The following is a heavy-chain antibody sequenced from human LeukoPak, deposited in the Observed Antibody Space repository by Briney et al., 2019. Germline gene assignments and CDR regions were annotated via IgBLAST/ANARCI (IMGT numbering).Heavy chain of an antibody. D-gene: IGHD2-15*01. J-gene: IGHJ4*02. CDR1: GFTFSSYA. V-gene: IGHV3-23*01. CDR3: AKDEGYCSGGSCYYFDY. Sequence: GGSLRLSCAASGFTFSSYAMSWVRQAPGKGLEWVSAISGSGGSAYYADSVKGRFTISRDNSKNTLYLQMNSLRAEDTAVYYCAKDEGYCSGGSCYYFDYWGQGTLVTVSS. CDR2: ISGSGGSA.